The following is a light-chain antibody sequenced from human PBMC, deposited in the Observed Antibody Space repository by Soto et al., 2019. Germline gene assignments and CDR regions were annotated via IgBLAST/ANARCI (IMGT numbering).Light chain of an antibody. Sequence: DIQMTQSPSTLSASVGDRVTITCRASQSISSWLAWYQQKPGKAPKLLIYDASSLESGVPSRFSGSGSGTELTLTISSLQPDDFATYYCQQYNSYSRRTFGQGTKLEIK. J-gene: IGKJ2*01. CDR1: QSISSW. CDR2: DAS. V-gene: IGKV1-5*01. CDR3: QQYNSYSRRT.